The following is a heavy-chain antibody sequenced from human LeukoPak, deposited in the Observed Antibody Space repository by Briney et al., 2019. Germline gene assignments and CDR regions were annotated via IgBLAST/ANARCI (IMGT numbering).Heavy chain of an antibody. V-gene: IGHV3-23*01. CDR1: GFTFTSYA. Sequence: GGSLRLSCAASGFTFTSYAMSWVRQAPGKGLEWVSAISGSGGSTYYADSVKGRFTISRDNSKNTLYLQMNSLRAEDTAVYYCAKESRIVVVVAAIDYWGQGTLVTVSS. CDR3: AKESRIVVVVAAIDY. CDR2: ISGSGGST. J-gene: IGHJ4*02. D-gene: IGHD2-15*01.